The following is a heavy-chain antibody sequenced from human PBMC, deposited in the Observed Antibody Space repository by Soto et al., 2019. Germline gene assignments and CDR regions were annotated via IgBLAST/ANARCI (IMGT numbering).Heavy chain of an antibody. Sequence: PGESLKISCKGSGYSFTSYWIGWVRQMPGKGLEWMGIIYPGDSDTRYSPSFQGQVTISADKSISTAYLQWSSLKASDNAMYYCARIAVPAARIAAGRFDYWGQGTLVPVSS. V-gene: IGHV5-51*01. J-gene: IGHJ4*02. D-gene: IGHD6-13*01. CDR3: ARIAVPAARIAAGRFDY. CDR2: IYPGDSDT. CDR1: GYSFTSYW.